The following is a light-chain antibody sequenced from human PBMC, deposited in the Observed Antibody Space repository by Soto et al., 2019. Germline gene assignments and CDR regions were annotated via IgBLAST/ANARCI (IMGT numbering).Light chain of an antibody. J-gene: IGKJ1*01. CDR1: QSISSW. CDR3: QQYNSYST. V-gene: IGKV1-5*01. Sequence: GDRVTITCRASQSISSWLAWYQQQPGKAPKLLIYDASSLDSGVPSRFSGSGSGTEFTLTISSLQPDDFATYYCQQYNSYSTLGQGTKVDIK. CDR2: DAS.